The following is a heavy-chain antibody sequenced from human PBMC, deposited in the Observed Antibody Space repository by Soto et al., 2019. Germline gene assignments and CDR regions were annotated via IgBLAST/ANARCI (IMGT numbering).Heavy chain of an antibody. CDR1: GGSISSGDYY. CDR3: ARGTMVRGGHVDY. V-gene: IGHV4-30-4*01. D-gene: IGHD3-10*01. J-gene: IGHJ4*02. Sequence: PSETLSLTCTVSGGSISSGDYYWSWIRQPPGKGLEWFGYIYYSGSTYYNPSLKSRVTISVDTSKNQFSLKLSSVTAADTAVYYCARGTMVRGGHVDYWGQGTLVTVS. CDR2: IYYSGST.